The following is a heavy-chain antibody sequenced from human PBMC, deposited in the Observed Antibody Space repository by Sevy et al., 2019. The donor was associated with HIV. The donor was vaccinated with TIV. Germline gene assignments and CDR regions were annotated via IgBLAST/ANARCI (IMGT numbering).Heavy chain of an antibody. CDR1: GFTFTSYW. Sequence: GESLKISCKGSGFTFTSYWIGWVRQMPGKGLEWMGIIYPGDSETRYSPTFQGHVTISAAKSISTAYLQWSSLRASDTAMYYCARHRPGIMIDDAFDIWGQGTMVTVSS. D-gene: IGHD3-22*01. CDR3: ARHRPGIMIDDAFDI. V-gene: IGHV5-51*01. J-gene: IGHJ3*02. CDR2: IYPGDSET.